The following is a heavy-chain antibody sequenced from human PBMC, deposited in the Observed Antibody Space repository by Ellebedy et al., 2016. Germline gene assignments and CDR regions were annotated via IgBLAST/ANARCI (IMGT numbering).Heavy chain of an antibody. CDR2: ISWNSGSI. J-gene: IGHJ4*02. V-gene: IGHV3-9*01. CDR3: AKDIQAYYYGSGSYLFDY. D-gene: IGHD3-10*01. CDR1: GFTFDDYA. Sequence: SLKISXAASGFTFDDYAMHWVRQAPGKGLEWVSGISWNSGSIGYADSVKDRFTISRDNAKNSLYLQMNSLRAEDTALYYCAKDIQAYYYGSGSYLFDYWGQGTLVTVSS.